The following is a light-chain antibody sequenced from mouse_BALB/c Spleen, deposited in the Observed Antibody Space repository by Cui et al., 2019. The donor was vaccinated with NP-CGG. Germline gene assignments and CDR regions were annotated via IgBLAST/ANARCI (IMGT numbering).Light chain of an antibody. V-gene: IGLV1*01. J-gene: IGLJ1*01. CDR2: GTN. Sequence: QAAVTQESAPTTSPGETVTLTCRSSTGAVTTYNYANWVQEKPDHLFTGLIGGTNNRAPGVPARFSGSLIGDKAALTITGAQTEDEAIYFCALWYSNHWVFGGGTKLTVL. CDR3: ALWYSNHWV. CDR1: TGAVTTYNY.